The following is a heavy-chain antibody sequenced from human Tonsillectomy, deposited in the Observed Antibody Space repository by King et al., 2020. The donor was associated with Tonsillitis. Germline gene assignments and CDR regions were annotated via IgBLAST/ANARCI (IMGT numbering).Heavy chain of an antibody. CDR2: IYHSEST. CDR3: AREPDDSSGWPQGAFDI. V-gene: IGHV4-38-2*02. D-gene: IGHD6-19*01. Sequence: VQLQESGPGLVKPSETLSLTCAVSGYSISSDYYWGWIRPPPGKGLEWIGNIYHSESTYYNPSLKSRVTISVDTSKNQFSLKLSSVTAADTAVYYCAREPDDSSGWPQGAFDIWGQGTMVTVSS. J-gene: IGHJ3*02. CDR1: GYSISSDYY.